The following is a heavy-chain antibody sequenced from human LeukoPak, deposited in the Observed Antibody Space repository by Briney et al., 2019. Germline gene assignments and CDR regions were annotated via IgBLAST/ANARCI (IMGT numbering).Heavy chain of an antibody. CDR3: AKDRRHIVVVFEEDWQDNWFDP. CDR1: GFTFSSYA. J-gene: IGHJ5*02. V-gene: IGHV3-23*01. D-gene: IGHD2-21*01. Sequence: PGGSLRLSCAASGFTFSSYAMSWVRQAPGKGLEWVSAISGSGGSTYYADSVKGRFTISRDNSKNTLYLQMNSLRAEDTAVYYCAKDRRHIVVVFEEDWQDNWFDPWGQGTLVTVSS. CDR2: ISGSGGST.